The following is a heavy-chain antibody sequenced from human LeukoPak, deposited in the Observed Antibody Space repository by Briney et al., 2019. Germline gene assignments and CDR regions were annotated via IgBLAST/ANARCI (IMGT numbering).Heavy chain of an antibody. CDR2: ISAYNGNT. CDR1: GYTSINSG. J-gene: IGHJ4*02. CDR3: ARGRDKGDY. Sequence: ASVTVSCKASGYTSINSGITWVRQAPGQGLEWMGWISAYNGNTDYAQKFQGRVTMTTDTSTTTAYMHLTSLSSDDTAVYYCARGRDKGDYWGQGTLVTVSS. V-gene: IGHV1-18*01.